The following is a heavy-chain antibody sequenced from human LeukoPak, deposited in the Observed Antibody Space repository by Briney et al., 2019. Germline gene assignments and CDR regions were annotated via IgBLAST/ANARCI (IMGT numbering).Heavy chain of an antibody. J-gene: IGHJ5*02. CDR1: GGSISSGGYY. V-gene: IGHV4-31*03. Sequence: SETLSLTCTVSGGSISSGGYYWSWIRQHPGKGLEWIGYIYYSGSTYYNPSLKSRVTISVDTSKNQFSLKLSSVTAADMAVYYCARAGSVVVENWFDPWGQGTLVTVSS. CDR3: ARAGSVVVENWFDP. D-gene: IGHD2-15*01. CDR2: IYYSGST.